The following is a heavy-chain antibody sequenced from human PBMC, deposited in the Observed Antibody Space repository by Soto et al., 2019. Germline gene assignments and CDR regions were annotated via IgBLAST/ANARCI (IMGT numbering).Heavy chain of an antibody. J-gene: IGHJ1*01. CDR2: IYYSGGA. CDR1: CASIRNHY. CDR3: GSHIGKWAFQH. D-gene: IGHD1-26*01. V-gene: IGHV4-59*08. Sequence: PSQTMSLTRTVACASIRNHYRSWFRQPPGKGLEWIGYIYYSGGANYNPSLESRVTISVDTSKNQISLKLSSVTAADTAVYYCGSHIGKWAFQHWGQGTLVTVSS.